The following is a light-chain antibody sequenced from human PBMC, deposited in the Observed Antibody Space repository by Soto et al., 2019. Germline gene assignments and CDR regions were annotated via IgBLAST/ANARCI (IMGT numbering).Light chain of an antibody. Sequence: EIVLTQSPGTLSLSPGERATLSCRASQSVRNNYLAWYQQKPGQAPRFLIYATSNRATGIPDRFSGGGSGTDFTLTISRLEPEDFAVYYCQQYGSSPRTFGQGTRLEIK. J-gene: IGKJ5*01. CDR3: QQYGSSPRT. V-gene: IGKV3-20*01. CDR2: ATS. CDR1: QSVRNNY.